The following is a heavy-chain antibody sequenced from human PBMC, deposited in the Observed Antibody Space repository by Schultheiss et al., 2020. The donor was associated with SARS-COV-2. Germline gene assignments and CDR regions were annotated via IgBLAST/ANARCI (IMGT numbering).Heavy chain of an antibody. J-gene: IGHJ4*02. D-gene: IGHD2-2*01. CDR1: GFTFGDYA. CDR3: TSDLAYCSSSSCYVGATN. Sequence: GESLKISCTASGFTFGDYAMSWFRQAPGKGLEWVSFIRSKASGGTTEYAASVKGRFTISRDDSKSIAYLQMNRLKTEDTAVYYCTSDLAYCSSSSCYVGATNWGQGTLVTVSS. CDR2: IRSKASGGTT. V-gene: IGHV3-49*03.